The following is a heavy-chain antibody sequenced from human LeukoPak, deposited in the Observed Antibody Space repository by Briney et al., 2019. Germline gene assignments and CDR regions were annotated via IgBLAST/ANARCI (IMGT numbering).Heavy chain of an antibody. Sequence: GGSLRLSCAASGFTFSNAWMSWVRQAPGKGLEWVGRIKSKTDGGTTDYAAPVKGRFTISRDDSKNTLYLQVNSLKTEDTAVYYCTSQPGGSYPFDYWGQGTLVTVSS. V-gene: IGHV3-15*01. CDR2: IKSKTDGGTT. CDR3: TSQPGGSYPFDY. D-gene: IGHD1-26*01. CDR1: GFTFSNAW. J-gene: IGHJ4*02.